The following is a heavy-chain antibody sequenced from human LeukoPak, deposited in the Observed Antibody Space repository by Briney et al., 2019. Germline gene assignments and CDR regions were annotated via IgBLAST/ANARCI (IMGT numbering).Heavy chain of an antibody. CDR1: GYSFTTYW. J-gene: IGHJ4*02. CDR3: ARHASGNFVPIDC. CDR2: IYPGDSET. D-gene: IGHD1-26*01. V-gene: IGHV5-51*01. Sequence: GESLKISCKGSGYSFTTYWIAWVRQMPGKGLEWMGIIYPGDSETRYSPSFQGQVTISADKSITTAYLQWSSLKASDTAMYYCARHASGNFVPIDCWGRGTLVTVSS.